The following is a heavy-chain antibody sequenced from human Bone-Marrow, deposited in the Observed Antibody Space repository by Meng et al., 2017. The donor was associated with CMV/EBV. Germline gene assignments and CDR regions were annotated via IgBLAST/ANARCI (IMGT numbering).Heavy chain of an antibody. CDR2: IYYSGST. Sequence: SETLSLTCTVSGGSISSYYWSWIRQPPGKGLEWIGYIYYSGSTNYNPSLKSRVTISVDTSKNQFSLKLSSVTAADTAVYYCARGPDSSGYYYAPPRRAFDIWGQGTMVTVSS. V-gene: IGHV4-59*01. CDR3: ARGPDSSGYYYAPPRRAFDI. D-gene: IGHD3-22*01. J-gene: IGHJ3*02. CDR1: GGSISSYY.